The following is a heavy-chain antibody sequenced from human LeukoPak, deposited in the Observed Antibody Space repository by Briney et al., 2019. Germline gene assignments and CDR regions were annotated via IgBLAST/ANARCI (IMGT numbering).Heavy chain of an antibody. CDR2: IYYSGNT. CDR1: GGSISSDY. Sequence: SETLSLTCTVAGGSISSDYWSWIRQPPGKGLEWSGYIYYSGNTYYNPSLNSRVTISVDTSKNRFSLKLSSVTAADTAVYSCAREGVWYTPFDYWGQGTLVTVSS. V-gene: IGHV4-59*01. CDR3: AREGVWYTPFDY. D-gene: IGHD2-8*01. J-gene: IGHJ4*02.